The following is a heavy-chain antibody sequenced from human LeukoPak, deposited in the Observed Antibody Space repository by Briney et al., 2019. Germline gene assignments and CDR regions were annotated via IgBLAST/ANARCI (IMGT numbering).Heavy chain of an antibody. V-gene: IGHV4-39*07. CDR3: ARDLLMITFGGVIVYFDY. Sequence: SETLSLTCTVSGGSISSSSYYWGWIRQPPGKGLEWIGSIYYSGSTYYNPSLKSRVTISVDTSKNQFSLKLSSVTAADTAVYYCARDLLMITFGGVIVYFDYWGQGTLVTVSS. CDR2: IYYSGST. J-gene: IGHJ4*02. CDR1: GGSISSSSYY. D-gene: IGHD3-16*02.